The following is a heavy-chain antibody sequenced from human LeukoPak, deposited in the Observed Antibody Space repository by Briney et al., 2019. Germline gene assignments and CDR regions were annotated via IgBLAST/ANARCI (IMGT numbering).Heavy chain of an antibody. CDR3: ASPSIPLGYCSSTSCYYYMDV. D-gene: IGHD2-2*01. J-gene: IGHJ6*03. Sequence: ASVKVSCKASGYTFTSYGISWVRQAPGRGLEWMGWISAYNGNTNYAQKLQGRVTMTTDTSTSTAYMELRSLRSDDTAVYYCASPSIPLGYCSSTSCYYYMDVWGKGTTVTVSS. CDR2: ISAYNGNT. CDR1: GYTFTSYG. V-gene: IGHV1-18*01.